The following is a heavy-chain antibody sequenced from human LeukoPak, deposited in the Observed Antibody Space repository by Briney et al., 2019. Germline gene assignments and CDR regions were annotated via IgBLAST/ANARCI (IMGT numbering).Heavy chain of an antibody. CDR3: ARVRRCSSTSCFRSQSQELVVGWFDP. Sequence: PSETLSLTCTVSGGSISSSSYYWGWIRQPPGKGLEWIGSIYYSGSTYYNPSLKSRVTISVDTSKNQFSLKLSSVTAADTAVYYCARVRRCSSTSCFRSQSQELVVGWFDPWGQGTLVTVSS. V-gene: IGHV4-39*01. D-gene: IGHD2-2*01. CDR1: GGSISSSSYY. CDR2: IYYSGST. J-gene: IGHJ5*02.